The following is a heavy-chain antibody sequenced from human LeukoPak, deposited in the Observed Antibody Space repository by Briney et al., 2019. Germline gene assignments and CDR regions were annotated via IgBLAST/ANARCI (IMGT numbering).Heavy chain of an antibody. V-gene: IGHV3-48*04. J-gene: IGHJ4*02. CDR3: ARDWDGLLWFGELLVPSFDY. D-gene: IGHD3-10*01. Sequence: GGSLRLSCAASGFTFSSYSMNWVRQAPGKGLEWVSYISSSSSTIYYADSVKGRFTISRDNAKNSLYLQMNSLRAEDTAVYYCARDWDGLLWFGELLVPSFDYCGQGTLVTVSS. CDR2: ISSSSSTI. CDR1: GFTFSSYS.